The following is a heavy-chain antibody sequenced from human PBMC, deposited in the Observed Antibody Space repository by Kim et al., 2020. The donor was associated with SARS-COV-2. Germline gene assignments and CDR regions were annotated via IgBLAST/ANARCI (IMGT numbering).Heavy chain of an antibody. CDR2: T. V-gene: IGHV4-30-2*04. Sequence: TYYNPSLKSRVTISVDTSKNQFSLKLSSVTAADTAVYYCARGGGTAVASYWGQGTLVTVSS. D-gene: IGHD6-13*01. CDR3: ARGGGTAVASY. J-gene: IGHJ4*02.